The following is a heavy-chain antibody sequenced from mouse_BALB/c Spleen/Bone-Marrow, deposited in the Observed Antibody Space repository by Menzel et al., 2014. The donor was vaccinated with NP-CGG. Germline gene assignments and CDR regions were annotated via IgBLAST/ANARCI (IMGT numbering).Heavy chain of an antibody. CDR3: ASRYDTMDY. J-gene: IGHJ4*01. CDR2: ILPGSGSI. CDR1: GYTFSSYW. V-gene: IGHV1-9*01. Sequence: VHLVESGAELMKPGASVKISCKATGYTFSSYWIEWVKQGPGHGLEWIGEILPGSGSIKYNEKFKGKATFTADTSSNTAYMQLSSLTSEDSAVYYCASRYDTMDYWGQGTSVTVSS.